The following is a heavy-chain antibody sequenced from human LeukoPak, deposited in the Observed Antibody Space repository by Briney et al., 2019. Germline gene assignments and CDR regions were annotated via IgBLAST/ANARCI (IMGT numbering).Heavy chain of an antibody. D-gene: IGHD2-15*01. V-gene: IGHV1-2*06. J-gene: IGHJ3*01. CDR1: GYTFTGYY. CDR2: INPNSGDT. Sequence: ASVKVSCKASGYTFTGYYIHWGRQAPGQGPGWMGRINPNSGDTNYSQNFQGRVTMTRDTSIKTAYMEISRLRSQDTAVRNCARAMVVVLSDPDGFDVSGQGTMVTVSP. CDR3: ARAMVVVLSDPDGFDV.